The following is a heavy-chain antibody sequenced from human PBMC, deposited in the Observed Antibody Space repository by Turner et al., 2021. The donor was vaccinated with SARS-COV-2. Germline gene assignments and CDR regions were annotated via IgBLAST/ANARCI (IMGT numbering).Heavy chain of an antibody. J-gene: IGHJ1*01. CDR1: GCPFTSHA. CDR2: VSYDGSTK. D-gene: IGHD1-26*01. V-gene: IGHV3-30-3*01. Sequence: QVRLVESGGGGVQPGGSLRLPCPASGCPFTSHAMHWVRQAPGKGLEWVAVVSYDGSTKYYADSVKGRFTISRDNSKDTVSLQINSLRLEDTAVFYCVRDRSIMGSTLFDNWGQGSLVTVSS. CDR3: VRDRSIMGSTLFDN.